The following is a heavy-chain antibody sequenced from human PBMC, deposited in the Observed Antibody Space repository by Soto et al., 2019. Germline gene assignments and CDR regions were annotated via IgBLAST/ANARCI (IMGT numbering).Heavy chain of an antibody. V-gene: IGHV3-23*01. Sequence: GGSLRLSCAASGFTFSSYAMSWVRQAPGKGLEWVSAISGSGGSTYYADSVKGRFTISRDNSKNTLYLQMNSLRAEDTAVYYCAKDGTSRTTVTNYFDYWGQGTLVTVSS. CDR1: GFTFSSYA. CDR2: ISGSGGST. D-gene: IGHD4-17*01. CDR3: AKDGTSRTTVTNYFDY. J-gene: IGHJ4*02.